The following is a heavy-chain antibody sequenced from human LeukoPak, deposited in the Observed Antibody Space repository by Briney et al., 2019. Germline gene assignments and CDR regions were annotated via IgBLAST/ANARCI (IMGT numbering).Heavy chain of an antibody. CDR1: GFTFSSYW. D-gene: IGHD5-12*01. Sequence: PGGSLRLSCAASGFTFSSYWMHWVRQAPVKGLVWVSRINSDGSSTSYADSVKGRFTISRDNAKNTLYLQMNSLRAEDTAVYYCATESIGASGQFDYWGQGTLVTVSS. J-gene: IGHJ4*02. V-gene: IGHV3-74*01. CDR2: INSDGSST. CDR3: ATESIGASGQFDY.